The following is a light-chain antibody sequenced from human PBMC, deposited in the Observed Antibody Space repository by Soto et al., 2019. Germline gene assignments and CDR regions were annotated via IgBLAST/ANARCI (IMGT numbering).Light chain of an antibody. CDR2: AAS. CDR3: QQYYSYPSIT. V-gene: IGKV1-8*01. Sequence: AIRMTQSPSSFSASTGDRVTITCRASQGISSYLAWYQQKPGKAPKLLIYAASTLQSGVPSRFRGSGSGTDFTLTIICLQSEDFATYYCQQYYSYPSITFGQGTRLEMK. J-gene: IGKJ5*01. CDR1: QGISSY.